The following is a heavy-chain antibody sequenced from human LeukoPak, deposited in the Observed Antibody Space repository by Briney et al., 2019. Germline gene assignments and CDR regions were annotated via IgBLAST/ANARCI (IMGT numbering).Heavy chain of an antibody. CDR2: ISGSGGST. J-gene: IGHJ4*02. D-gene: IGHD2-2*01. CDR3: AKASNPPLATFPTLDY. V-gene: IGHV3-23*01. CDR1: GFTFSSYA. Sequence: GGSLRLSCAASGFTFSSYAMSWVRQAPGTGLEWVSAISGSGGSTYYADSVKGRFTISRDNSKNTLYLRMNSLRAEDTAVYYCAKASNPPLATFPTLDYWGQGTLVTVSS.